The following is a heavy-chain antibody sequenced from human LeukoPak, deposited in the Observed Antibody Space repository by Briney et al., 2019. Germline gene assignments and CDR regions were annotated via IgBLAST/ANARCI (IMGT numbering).Heavy chain of an antibody. J-gene: IGHJ1*01. CDR3: ARVYYDSSVYWDGDFQH. D-gene: IGHD3-22*01. V-gene: IGHV1-69*10. CDR1: GGTFSSYA. Sequence: SVTVSCKASGGTFSSYAISWVRQAPGQGLEWMGRIIPILGIANYAQKFQGRVTITADKSTSTAYMELSSLRSEDTAVYYCARVYYDSSVYWDGDFQHWGQGTLVTVSS. CDR2: IIPILGIA.